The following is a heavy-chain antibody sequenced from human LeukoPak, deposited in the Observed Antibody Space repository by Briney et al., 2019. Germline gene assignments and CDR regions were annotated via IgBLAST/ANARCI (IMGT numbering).Heavy chain of an antibody. CDR3: APPGYSSSWYFDY. Sequence: PGGSLRLSCAASGFTFSNYAMSWVRQAPGKGLEWVSTISDSGGSTYYADSVKGRFTISRDKSKNTLYLQMNSLRAEDTAVYYCAPPGYSSSWYFDYWGQGTLVTVSS. CDR1: GFTFSNYA. V-gene: IGHV3-23*01. CDR2: ISDSGGST. J-gene: IGHJ4*02. D-gene: IGHD6-13*01.